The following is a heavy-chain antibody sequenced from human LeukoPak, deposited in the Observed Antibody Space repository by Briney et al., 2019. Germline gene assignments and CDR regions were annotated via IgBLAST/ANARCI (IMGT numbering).Heavy chain of an antibody. CDR1: GFTFSSYA. Sequence: GGSLRLSCAASGFTFSSYAMSWVRQAPGKGLEWVSANSGSGGSTYYADSVKGRFTISRDNSENTLYLQMNSLRAEDMAVYYCAKFLYYYDSSGYYHDGGFDYWGQGTLVTVSS. J-gene: IGHJ4*02. D-gene: IGHD3-22*01. CDR3: AKFLYYYDSSGYYHDGGFDY. CDR2: NSGSGGST. V-gene: IGHV3-23*01.